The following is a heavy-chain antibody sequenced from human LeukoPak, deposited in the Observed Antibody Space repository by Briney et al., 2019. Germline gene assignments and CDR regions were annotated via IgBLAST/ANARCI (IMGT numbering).Heavy chain of an antibody. V-gene: IGHV4-39*01. J-gene: IGHJ3*02. D-gene: IGHD3-3*01. CDR2: IYYSGST. Sequence: SETLSLTCTVSGGSISSSSYYWGWIRQPPGKGLEWIVSIYYSGSTYYNPSLKSRVTISADTSKNQFSLKLSSVTAADTAVYYCARHTHYDFWSGYLDAFDIWGQGTMVTVSS. CDR3: ARHTHYDFWSGYLDAFDI. CDR1: GGSISSSSYY.